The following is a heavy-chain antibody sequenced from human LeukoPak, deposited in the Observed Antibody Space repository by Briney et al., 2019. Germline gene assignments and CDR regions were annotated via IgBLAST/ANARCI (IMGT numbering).Heavy chain of an antibody. CDR2: IYYSGST. J-gene: IGHJ4*02. D-gene: IGHD3-3*01. Sequence: SETLSLTCTVSGGSISSGDYSWSWIRQPPGKGLEWIGYIYYSGSTYYNPSLKSRVTISVDTSKNQFSLKLSSVTAADTAVYYCARIGFWSGKSIRGQGTLVTVSS. V-gene: IGHV4-30-4*08. CDR3: ARIGFWSGKSI. CDR1: GGSISSGDYS.